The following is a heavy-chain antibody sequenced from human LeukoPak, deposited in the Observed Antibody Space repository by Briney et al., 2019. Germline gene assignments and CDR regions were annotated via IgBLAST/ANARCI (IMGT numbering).Heavy chain of an antibody. CDR3: ARTPYSSSWDGYYYYYGMDV. V-gene: IGHV6-1*01. Sequence: SQTLSLTCAISGDSVSSNSAAWNWIRQSPSRGLEWLGRKYYRSKWYNDYAVSVKSRITINPDTSKNQFSLQLNSVTPEDTAVYYCARTPYSSSWDGYYYYYGMDVWGKGTTVTVSS. D-gene: IGHD6-13*01. J-gene: IGHJ6*04. CDR2: KYYRSKWYN. CDR1: GDSVSSNSAA.